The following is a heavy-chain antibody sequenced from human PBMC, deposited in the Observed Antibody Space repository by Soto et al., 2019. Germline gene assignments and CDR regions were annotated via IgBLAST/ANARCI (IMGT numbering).Heavy chain of an antibody. V-gene: IGHV3-30*18. CDR1: GFTFSSYG. J-gene: IGHJ4*02. Sequence: QVQLVESGGGVVQPGRSLRLSCAASGFTFSSYGMHWVRQAPGKGLEWVAVISYDGSNKYYADSVKGRFTISRDNSKNTLYLQMNSLRAEDTAVYYCAKDRAVVGGYWGQGTLVTVSS. CDR2: ISYDGSNK. D-gene: IGHD6-19*01. CDR3: AKDRAVVGGY.